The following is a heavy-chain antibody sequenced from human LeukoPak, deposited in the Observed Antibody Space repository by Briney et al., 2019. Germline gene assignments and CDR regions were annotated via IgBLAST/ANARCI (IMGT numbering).Heavy chain of an antibody. CDR3: ARVARGRLVLRYFDWLLPADY. CDR2: ITNSGNSK. V-gene: IGHV3-48*01. Sequence: GGSLRLSCAASEFTFSSYSMNWVRQAPGKGLEWVSYITNSGNSKSYADSVKGRFTISRDNTKNSLYLQMNGLRAEDTAVYYCARVARGRLVLRYFDWLLPADYWGQGTLVTVSS. CDR1: EFTFSSYS. D-gene: IGHD3-9*01. J-gene: IGHJ4*02.